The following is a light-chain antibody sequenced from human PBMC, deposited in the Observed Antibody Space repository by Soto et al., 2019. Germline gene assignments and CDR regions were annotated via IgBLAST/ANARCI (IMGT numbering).Light chain of an antibody. CDR3: PGT. V-gene: IGKV2-28*01. Sequence: DIVMTQSPLSLPVTPGEPASISCRSSQSLLHSNGCNYLDWYLQKPGQSPQLLIYLGSNRSSGVPDRFSGSGSGTDFTLKISRVEAEDVGVYYCPGTFGQGTKV. J-gene: IGKJ1*01. CDR2: LGS. CDR1: QSLLHSNGCNY.